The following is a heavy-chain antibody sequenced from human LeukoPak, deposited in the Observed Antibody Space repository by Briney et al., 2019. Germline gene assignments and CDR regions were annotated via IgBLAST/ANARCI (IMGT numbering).Heavy chain of an antibody. Sequence: ADSEKGRFTFSRDNSENTLYLQMNSLRAEDTAVYYCAKSARPSYYYYMDVWGKGTTVTVSS. CDR3: AKSARPSYYYYMDV. J-gene: IGHJ6*03. D-gene: IGHD6-6*01. V-gene: IGHV3-23*01.